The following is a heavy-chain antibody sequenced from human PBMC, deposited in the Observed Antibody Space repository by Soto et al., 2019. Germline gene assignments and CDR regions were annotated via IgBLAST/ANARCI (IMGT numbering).Heavy chain of an antibody. CDR3: ARDSSGRHDY. CDR2: IYQSGTT. V-gene: IGHV4-61*01. D-gene: IGHD3-22*01. Sequence: KTSETLSLTCSVSGGSVGSGSYYWTWIRQPPGKGLEWIGYIYQSGTTNYNASLKSRVTISIDTSKNQFFLKLNSVTAADTAVYYCARDSSGRHDYWGQGTLVTVSS. CDR1: GGSVGSGSYY. J-gene: IGHJ4*02.